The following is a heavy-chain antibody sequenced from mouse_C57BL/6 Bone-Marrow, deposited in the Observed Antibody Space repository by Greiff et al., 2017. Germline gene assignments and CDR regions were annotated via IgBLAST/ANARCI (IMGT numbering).Heavy chain of an antibody. J-gene: IGHJ1*03. CDR2: ISDGGSYT. V-gene: IGHV5-4*03. Sequence: EVKLEESGGGLVKPGGSLKLSCAASGFTFSSYAMSWVRQTPEKRLEWVATISDGGSYTYYPDNVKGRFTISRDNAKNNLYLQMSHLKSEDTAMYYCARGDPYYGRDYWYFDVWGTGTTVTVSS. D-gene: IGHD1-1*01. CDR3: ARGDPYYGRDYWYFDV. CDR1: GFTFSSYA.